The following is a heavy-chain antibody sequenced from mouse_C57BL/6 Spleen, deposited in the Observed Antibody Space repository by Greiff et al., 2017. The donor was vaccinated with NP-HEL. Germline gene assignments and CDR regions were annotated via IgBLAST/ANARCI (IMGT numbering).Heavy chain of an antibody. Sequence: EVQLQQSGAELVRPGASVKLSCTASGFNIKDDYMHWVKQRPEQGLEWIGWIDPENGDTEYASKFQGKATITADTSSNTAYLQLSSLTSEDTAVYYCTKWDYSNYGDYAMDYWGQGTSVTVSS. J-gene: IGHJ4*01. CDR3: TKWDYSNYGDYAMDY. CDR2: IDPENGDT. D-gene: IGHD2-5*01. CDR1: GFNIKDDY. V-gene: IGHV14-4*01.